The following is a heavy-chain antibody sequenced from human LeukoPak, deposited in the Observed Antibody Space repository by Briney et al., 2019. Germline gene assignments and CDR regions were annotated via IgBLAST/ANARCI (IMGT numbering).Heavy chain of an antibody. CDR3: ARARQSYYYYYGMDV. CDR2: IYPRDGST. Sequence: ASVTVSCKASGYTFTSNYIHWVRQAPGQGLEWMGMIYPRDGSTSYAQKFQGRVTVTRDTSISTAYMELSRLRSDDTAVYYCARARQSYYYYYGMDVWGQGTTVTVSS. CDR1: GYTFTSNY. J-gene: IGHJ6*02. V-gene: IGHV1-46*01.